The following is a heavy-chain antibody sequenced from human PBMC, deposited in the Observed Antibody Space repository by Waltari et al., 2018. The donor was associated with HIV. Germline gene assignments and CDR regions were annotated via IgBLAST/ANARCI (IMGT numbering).Heavy chain of an antibody. CDR1: GGSISSSSYY. Sequence: QLQLQESGPGLVKPSETLSLTCTVSGGSISSSSYYWGWIRQPPGKGLVWIGSIYYSGSTYYNPSRKGRVTISVDTSKNQFSLKLSSVTAADTAVYYCARDLVVEIQWLVQTPRGWFDPWGQGTLVTVSS. CDR2: IYYSGST. D-gene: IGHD6-19*01. V-gene: IGHV4-39*07. J-gene: IGHJ5*02. CDR3: ARDLVVEIQWLVQTPRGWFDP.